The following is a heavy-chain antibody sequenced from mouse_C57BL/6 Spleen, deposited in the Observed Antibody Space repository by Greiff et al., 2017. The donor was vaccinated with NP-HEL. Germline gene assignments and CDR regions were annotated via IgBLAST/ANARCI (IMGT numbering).Heavy chain of an antibody. CDR1: GYTFTDYY. CDR3: AVGEPQFAY. Sequence: VQLQQSGPELVKPGASVKISCKASGYTFTDYYMNWVKQSHGKSLEWIGDINPNNGGTSYNQKFKGKATLTVDKSSSTAYMELRSLTSEDSAVYYCAVGEPQFAYWGQGTLVTVSA. D-gene: IGHD3-1*01. J-gene: IGHJ3*01. CDR2: INPNNGGT. V-gene: IGHV1-26*01.